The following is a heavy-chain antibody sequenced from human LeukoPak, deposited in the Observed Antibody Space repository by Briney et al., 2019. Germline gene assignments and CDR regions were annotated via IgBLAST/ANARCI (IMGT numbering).Heavy chain of an antibody. J-gene: IGHJ4*02. Sequence: GGSLRLSCAASGFTFSNAWMSWVRQAPGKGLEWVAVIWYDGSNKYYADSVKGRFTISRDNSKNTLYLQMNSLRAEDTAVYYCARDLDTAYRAFDYWGQGTLVTVSS. CDR1: GFTFSNAW. CDR3: ARDLDTAYRAFDY. D-gene: IGHD5-18*01. V-gene: IGHV3-33*08. CDR2: IWYDGSNK.